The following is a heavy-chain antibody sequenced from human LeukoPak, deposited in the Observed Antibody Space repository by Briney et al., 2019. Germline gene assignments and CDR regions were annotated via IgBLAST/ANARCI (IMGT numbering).Heavy chain of an antibody. D-gene: IGHD2-2*02. CDR1: GFTFSSYS. CDR2: ISSSSSTI. CDR3: ARAFSPAAILPFDY. V-gene: IGHV3-48*04. J-gene: IGHJ4*02. Sequence: GGSLRLSCAASGFTFSSYSMNWVRQAPGKGLEWVSYISSSSSTIYYADSVKGRFTISRDNTKNSVYLQMSSLRAEDTAVYYCARAFSPAAILPFDYWGQGTLVTVSS.